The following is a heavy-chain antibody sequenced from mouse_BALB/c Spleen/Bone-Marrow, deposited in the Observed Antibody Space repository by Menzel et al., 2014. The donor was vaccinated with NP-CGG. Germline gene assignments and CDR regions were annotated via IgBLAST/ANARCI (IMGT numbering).Heavy chain of an antibody. CDR1: GFTFSSYA. CDR2: ITSGGST. Sequence: EVKLMESGGGLVKPGGSLKLSCAASGFTFSSYAMSWVRQTPEKRLEWVASITSGGSTYYPDSVKGRFTISRDNARNILYLQMSSLRSEDMAMYYCARDGKGNYDYAMDYWGQGTSVTVPS. V-gene: IGHV5-6-5*01. CDR3: ARDGKGNYDYAMDY. D-gene: IGHD2-1*01. J-gene: IGHJ4*01.